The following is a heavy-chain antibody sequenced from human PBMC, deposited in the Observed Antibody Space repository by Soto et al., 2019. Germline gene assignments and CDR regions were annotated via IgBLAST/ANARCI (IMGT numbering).Heavy chain of an antibody. CDR2: IYYSGSN. V-gene: IGHV4-59*01. Sequence: SETLSLTCTVSGDSMSSYYWSWIRQPPGKGLEWIGYIYYSGSNTYNPSIRSRVTMSVDTSKNQFSLRLSSVTAADTAVYYCARAKSNYQTFDHWGQGSQVTVSS. D-gene: IGHD4-4*01. CDR1: GDSMSSYY. CDR3: ARAKSNYQTFDH. J-gene: IGHJ4*02.